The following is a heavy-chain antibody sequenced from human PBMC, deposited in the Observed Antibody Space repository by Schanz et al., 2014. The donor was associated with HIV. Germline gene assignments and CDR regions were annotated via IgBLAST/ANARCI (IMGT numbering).Heavy chain of an antibody. Sequence: QVQLVETGGGVVQPGRSLRLSCAASGFIFRTHGMHWVRQAPGKGLEWAADISNDGSNEYYGDSVKGRFTISRDSSKNTVYLQMNGLRAEDTAVYYCARGEAITYYYHYYGMDVWGQGTTVTVSS. CDR2: ISNDGSNE. J-gene: IGHJ6*02. D-gene: IGHD1-20*01. CDR1: GFIFRTHG. CDR3: ARGEAITYYYHYYGMDV. V-gene: IGHV3-30*03.